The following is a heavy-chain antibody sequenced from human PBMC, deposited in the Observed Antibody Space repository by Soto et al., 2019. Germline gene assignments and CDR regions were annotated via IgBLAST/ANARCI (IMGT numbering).Heavy chain of an antibody. CDR1: GASISYGNYA. D-gene: IGHD1-26*01. Sequence: QLQLHESGSGLVKPSQTLSLTCTVSGASISYGNYAWSWSRQTPGKGLEWIGYINHLETTFYNPSFESRLTLSIDRAKTQFSLNMNSMSAADRAVYFCARGGGSDSFDYWGQGTLVTVSS. CDR2: INHLETT. V-gene: IGHV4-30-2*01. CDR3: ARGGGSDSFDY. J-gene: IGHJ4*02.